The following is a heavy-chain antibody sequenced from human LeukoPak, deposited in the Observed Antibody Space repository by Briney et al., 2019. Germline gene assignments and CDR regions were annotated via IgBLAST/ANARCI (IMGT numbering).Heavy chain of an antibody. CDR2: IAYDGSRV. CDR1: GFTFGGYG. CDR3: TRYNNDHFDY. V-gene: IGHV3-33*01. D-gene: IGHD1-14*01. Sequence: GGSLRLSCAGSGFTFGGYGMHWFRQTPGKGLEWVAVIAYDGSRVFYADSVKGRFTISRDNSKNTMSVQMDDLRAGDTAVYYCTRYNNDHFDYWGQGTLVTVSS. J-gene: IGHJ4*02.